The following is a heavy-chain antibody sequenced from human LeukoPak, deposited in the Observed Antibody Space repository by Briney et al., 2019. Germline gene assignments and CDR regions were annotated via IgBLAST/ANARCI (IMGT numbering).Heavy chain of an antibody. CDR3: AREVFQNGYYYGSGSYYKTPWWFDP. CDR2: IIPILGIA. V-gene: IGHV1-69*04. D-gene: IGHD3-10*01. J-gene: IGHJ5*02. CDR1: GGTFSSYA. Sequence: SVKVSCKASGGTFSSYAISWVRQAPGQGLEWMGRIIPILGIANYAQKFQGRVTITADKSTSTAYMELSSLRSEDTAVYYCAREVFQNGYYYGSGSYYKTPWWFDPWGQGTLVTVSS.